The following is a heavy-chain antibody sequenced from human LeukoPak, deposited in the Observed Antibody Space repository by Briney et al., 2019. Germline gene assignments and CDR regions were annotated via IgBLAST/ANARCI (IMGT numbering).Heavy chain of an antibody. Sequence: ASVKVSCKVSGYTLTELSMHWVRQAPGKGLEWMGGFDPEDGETIYAQKFQGRVTMTEDTSTDTAYMELSSLRSEDTAVYYCATGPYYYGSGSYLDYWGQGTLVTVSS. CDR1: GYTLTELS. V-gene: IGHV1-24*01. CDR3: ATGPYYYGSGSYLDY. J-gene: IGHJ4*02. CDR2: FDPEDGET. D-gene: IGHD3-10*01.